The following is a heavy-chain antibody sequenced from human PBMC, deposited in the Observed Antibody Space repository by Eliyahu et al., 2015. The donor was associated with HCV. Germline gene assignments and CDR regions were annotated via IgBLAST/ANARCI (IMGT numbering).Heavy chain of an antibody. Sequence: EVQLLESGGGLVQPGGXLRLSCAASGIIFNSYAMSXVXQAPGKXLEWVSTIRAGGGSTYYADSVRGRFTVSRDNSKSTLYLQMTSLRAEDTAVYYCAKDVGGYYDILTGYADMWGQGTXVTVSS. D-gene: IGHD3-9*01. CDR3: AKDVGGYYDILTGYADM. CDR2: IRAGGGST. CDR1: GIIFNSYA. V-gene: IGHV3-23*01. J-gene: IGHJ3*02.